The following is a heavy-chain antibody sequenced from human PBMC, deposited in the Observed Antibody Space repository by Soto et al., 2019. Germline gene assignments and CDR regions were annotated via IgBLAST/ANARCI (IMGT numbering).Heavy chain of an antibody. V-gene: IGHV3-21*01. D-gene: IGHD3-16*02. Sequence: EVQLVESGGGLVKPGGSLRLSCAASGFTFSSYSMNWVRQAPGKGLEWVSSISSSSSYIYYADSVKGRFTISRDNAKNSLYLQMNSLRAEDTAVYYCARDLSLIDYYGMDVWGQGTTVTVSS. CDR3: ARDLSLIDYYGMDV. CDR2: ISSSSSYI. J-gene: IGHJ6*02. CDR1: GFTFSSYS.